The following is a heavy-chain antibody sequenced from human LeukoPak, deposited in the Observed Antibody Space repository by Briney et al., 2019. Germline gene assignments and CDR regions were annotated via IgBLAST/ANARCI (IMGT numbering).Heavy chain of an antibody. CDR2: ISGSGGST. J-gene: IGHJ4*02. D-gene: IGHD3-10*01. V-gene: IGHV3-23*01. CDR3: AKDIITMVRGAGFDY. CDR1: GFTFSSYA. Sequence: GGSLRLSCAASGFTFSSYAMSWVRQAPGKGLEWVSAISGSGGSTYYADSVKGRFTISRDNSKNTLYLQMNSLRAEDTAVYYRAKDIITMVRGAGFDYWGQGTLVTVSS.